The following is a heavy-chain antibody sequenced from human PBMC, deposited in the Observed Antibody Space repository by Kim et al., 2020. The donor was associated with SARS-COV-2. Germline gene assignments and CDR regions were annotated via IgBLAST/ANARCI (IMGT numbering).Heavy chain of an antibody. J-gene: IGHJ4*02. CDR3: ARESGYCTGGRCFPFDY. CDR1: GYTFTSYY. V-gene: IGHV1-46*01. CDR2: INPSDVGT. Sequence: ASVKVSCKASGYTFTSYYINWVRQAPGQGLEWMGIINPSDVGTTYARKFQGRVTMTRDTSTSTVYMELSSLRSEDTAVYYCARESGYCTGGRCFPFDYWGQGTLVTVSS. D-gene: IGHD2-15*01.